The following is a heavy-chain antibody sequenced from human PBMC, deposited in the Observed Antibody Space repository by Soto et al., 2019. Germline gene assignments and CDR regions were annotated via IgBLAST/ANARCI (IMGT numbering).Heavy chain of an antibody. CDR2: IDTSDSYI. V-gene: IGHV5-10-1*01. J-gene: IGHJ5*02. CDR3: ARSYSSGSNYFDP. Sequence: GESLKISCKGSGYSFTNYWINWVRQMPGKGLEWMGRIDTSDSYINYSPSFQGHVTISADKSISTAYLQWSSLKASDTAIHYCARSYSSGSNYFDPWGQGTLVTVSS. D-gene: IGHD6-19*01. CDR1: GYSFTNYW.